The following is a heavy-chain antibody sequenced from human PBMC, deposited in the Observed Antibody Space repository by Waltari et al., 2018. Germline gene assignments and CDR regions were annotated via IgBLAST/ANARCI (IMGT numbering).Heavy chain of an antibody. J-gene: IGHJ4*02. CDR2: IIPILGIA. D-gene: IGHD3-3*01. Sequence: QVQLVQSGAEVKKPGSSVKVSCKASGGTFSSYAISWVRQAPGQGLEWMGGIIPILGIANYAQKFQGRVTITADESTSTAYMELSSLRSEDTAVYYCARDRQKQYDFWSGYFDYWGQGTLVTVSS. CDR1: GGTFSSYA. CDR3: ARDRQKQYDFWSGYFDY. V-gene: IGHV1-69*04.